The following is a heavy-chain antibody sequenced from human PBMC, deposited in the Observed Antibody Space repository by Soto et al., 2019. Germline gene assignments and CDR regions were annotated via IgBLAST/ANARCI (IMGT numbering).Heavy chain of an antibody. CDR3: ARHACGVVPNRDGYWFDP. CDR2: MNPNSGNT. Sequence: ASVKVSCKASGYTFTSYDINWVRQATGQGLEWMGWMNPNSGNTGYAQKFQGRVTMTRNTSISTAYMELSSLRSEDTAVYYCARHACGVVPNRDGYWFDPWGKGTLVTVSS. V-gene: IGHV1-8*01. J-gene: IGHJ5*02. D-gene: IGHD3-3*01. CDR1: GYTFTSYD.